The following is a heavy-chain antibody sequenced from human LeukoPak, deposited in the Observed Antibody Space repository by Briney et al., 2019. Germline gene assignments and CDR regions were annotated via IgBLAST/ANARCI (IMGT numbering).Heavy chain of an antibody. D-gene: IGHD3-9*01. J-gene: IGHJ6*02. CDR1: GYTFTGYY. CDR2: NNPNSGGT. V-gene: IGHV1-2*02. Sequence: GASVTVSFTASGYTFTGYYMHWVRQAPGQGLEWMGWNNPNSGGTNYAQKFQGRVTMTRDTSISTAYMELSRLRSDDTAVYYCARYFDWLGSYYYYYGMDVWGQGTTVTVSS. CDR3: ARYFDWLGSYYYYYGMDV.